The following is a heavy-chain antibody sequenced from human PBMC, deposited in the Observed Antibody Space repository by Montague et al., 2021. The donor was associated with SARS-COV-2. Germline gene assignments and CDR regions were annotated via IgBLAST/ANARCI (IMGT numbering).Heavy chain of an antibody. CDR2: INHSGST. J-gene: IGHJ6*03. V-gene: IGHV4-34*01. Sequence: SETLSLTCAVYGTSFSGYYWNWIRQPPGKGLEWIGEINHSGSTKYNPSLKSRLTISADTSKNQFSLKLTSVTAADTAVYYCARLREGVVPAPILGVGPYYSYFYMDVWGRGATVTVSS. CDR3: ARLREGVVPAPILGVGPYYSYFYMDV. D-gene: IGHD2-2*02. CDR1: GTSFSGYY.